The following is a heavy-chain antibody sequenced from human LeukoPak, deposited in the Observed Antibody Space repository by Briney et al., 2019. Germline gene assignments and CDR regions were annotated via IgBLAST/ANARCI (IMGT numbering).Heavy chain of an antibody. CDR3: ASNSYVLAAAGTYYYYGMDV. CDR1: VFTFSDYY. Sequence: GGSLRLSCAASVFTFSDYYMSWIRQAPGKGLEWVSYISSSGSTIYYADSVKGRFTISRDNAKNSLYLQMNSLRAEDTAVYYCASNSYVLAAAGTYYYYGMDVWGQGTTVTVSS. CDR2: ISSSGSTI. V-gene: IGHV3-11*01. D-gene: IGHD6-13*01. J-gene: IGHJ6*02.